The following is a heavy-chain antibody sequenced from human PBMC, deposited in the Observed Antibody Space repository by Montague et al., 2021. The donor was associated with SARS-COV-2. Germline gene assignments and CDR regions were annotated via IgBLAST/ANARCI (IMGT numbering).Heavy chain of an antibody. V-gene: IGHV6-1*01. CDR2: TYYRSKWYN. J-gene: IGHJ6*02. Sequence: CAISGDSVSSNSATWNWVRQSPSRGLEWLGRTYYRSKWYNDYAVSVRGRVTINPDTSKNQFSLQLNSVTPEDTAIYYCTSGREGNYNVMDVWGQGTTVTVS. CDR1: GDSVSSNSAT. D-gene: IGHD1-1*01. CDR3: TSGREGNYNVMDV.